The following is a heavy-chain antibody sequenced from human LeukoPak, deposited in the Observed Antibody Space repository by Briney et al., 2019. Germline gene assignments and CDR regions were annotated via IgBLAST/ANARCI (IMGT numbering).Heavy chain of an antibody. Sequence: GGSLRLSCAASEFTFSSYEMNWVRQAPGKGLEWVSYISSSGSTILYADSVKGRFTISRDNAKNSLFLQMNSLRAEDTAVYYCAHGSMYQLDYWGQGTLVTVSS. CDR2: ISSSGSTI. V-gene: IGHV3-48*03. CDR1: EFTFSSYE. J-gene: IGHJ4*02. D-gene: IGHD2-2*01. CDR3: AHGSMYQLDY.